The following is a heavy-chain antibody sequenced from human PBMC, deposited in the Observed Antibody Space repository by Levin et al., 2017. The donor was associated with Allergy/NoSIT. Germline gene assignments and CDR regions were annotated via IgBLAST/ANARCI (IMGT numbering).Heavy chain of an antibody. Sequence: PGGSLRLSCATSGFIFSSYGMHWVRQAPGKGLEWVAYISDDGSRKYYADSVKGRFTVSRDKDKNTVYVQMDSLRAEDTAVYSCARDLTWGYSLDNWGQGTLVTVSS. CDR2: ISDDGSRK. V-gene: IGHV3-30*03. CDR3: ARDLTWGYSLDN. D-gene: IGHD2-15*01. J-gene: IGHJ4*02. CDR1: GFIFSSYG.